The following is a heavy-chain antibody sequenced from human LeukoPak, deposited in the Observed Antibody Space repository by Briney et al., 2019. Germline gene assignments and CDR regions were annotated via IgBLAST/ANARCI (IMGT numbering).Heavy chain of an antibody. CDR3: AKGDWHFDL. V-gene: IGHV4-4*07. CDR2: ISTSGIT. CDR1: GGSISSYS. Sequence: SETLSLTCTVSGGSISSYSWSWIRQPAGKGLDWIGRISTSGITGYNPSLKSRVTMSVDTSKNQFSLKLTSVTAADTAVYHCAKGDWHFDLWGRGTLVTVSS. J-gene: IGHJ2*01.